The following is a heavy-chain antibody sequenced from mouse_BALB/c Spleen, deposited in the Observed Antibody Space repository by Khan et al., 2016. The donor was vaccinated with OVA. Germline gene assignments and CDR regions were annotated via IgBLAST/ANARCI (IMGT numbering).Heavy chain of an antibody. CDR2: INPHVGET. J-gene: IGHJ2*01. CDR1: GYSFTGYF. D-gene: IGHD1-1*01. CDR3: ARVYRSGFDY. Sequence: EVELVESGPELVKPGASVKISCKASGYSFTGYFMNWVMQSPGKSLEWIGRINPHVGETLFNPKFKGKATLTVDESSSTSHMELRSLASEDSAVYYCARVYRSGFDYWGQGTTLTVSA. V-gene: IGHV1-20*02.